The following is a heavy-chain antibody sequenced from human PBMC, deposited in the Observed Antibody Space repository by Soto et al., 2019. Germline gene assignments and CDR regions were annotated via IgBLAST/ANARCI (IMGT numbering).Heavy chain of an antibody. CDR3: ARVSGSYYYGMDV. J-gene: IGHJ6*02. V-gene: IGHV4-4*02. D-gene: IGHD1-26*01. CDR2: IYHSGST. Sequence: QVQLQESGPGLVKPSGTLSLTCAVSGGSISSSNWWSWVRQPPGKGLEWIGEIYHSGSTNYNPSLKGRVTRSVDKSKNQCSLKLRSVPAADTAVYYCARVSGSYYYGMDVWGQGTTVTVSS. CDR1: GGSISSSNW.